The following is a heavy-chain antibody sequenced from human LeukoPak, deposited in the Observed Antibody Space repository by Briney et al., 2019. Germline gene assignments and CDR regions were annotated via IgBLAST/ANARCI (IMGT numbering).Heavy chain of an antibody. CDR2: INHSGST. CDR1: GGSFSGYY. V-gene: IGHV4-34*01. J-gene: IGHJ6*02. D-gene: IGHD3-16*01. CDR3: ARGRGDPYYYYYGMDV. Sequence: SETLSLTCAVYGGSFSGYYWSWIRQPPGKGLEWIGEINHSGSTNYNPSLKSRVTISVDTSKNQFSLKLSSVTAADTAVYYCARGRGDPYYYYYGMDVWGQGTTVTVSS.